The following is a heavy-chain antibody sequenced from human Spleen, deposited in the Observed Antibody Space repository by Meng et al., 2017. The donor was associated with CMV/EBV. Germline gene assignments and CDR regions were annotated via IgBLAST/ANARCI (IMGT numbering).Heavy chain of an antibody. D-gene: IGHD4-23*01. CDR3: ARVRREGGNSGEHYFDY. V-gene: IGHV3-7*03. CDR1: GFTFSSYW. Sequence: GESLKISCAASGFTFSSYWMSWVRQAPGKGLEWVANIKQDGSEKYYVDSVKGRFTISRDNAKNSLYLQMNSLRSEDTAVYYCARVRREGGNSGEHYFDYWGQGTLVTVSS. CDR2: IKQDGSEK. J-gene: IGHJ4*02.